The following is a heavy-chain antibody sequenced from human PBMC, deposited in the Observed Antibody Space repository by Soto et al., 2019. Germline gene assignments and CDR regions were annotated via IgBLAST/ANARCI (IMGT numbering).Heavy chain of an antibody. D-gene: IGHD4-17*01. CDR3: AKGMYDYGDYFDC. V-gene: IGHV3-23*01. J-gene: IGHJ4*02. Sequence: EVQLLESGGGLVQPGGSLRLSCAASGFTFYNYDMNWVRQAPGKGLEWVSGISGSGGSTSYADSVNGRFTISKHNSKNTVYLRMSSLIAEDTAVYDCAKGMYDYGDYFDCWGRGTLVTVSS. CDR1: GFTFYNYD. CDR2: ISGSGGST.